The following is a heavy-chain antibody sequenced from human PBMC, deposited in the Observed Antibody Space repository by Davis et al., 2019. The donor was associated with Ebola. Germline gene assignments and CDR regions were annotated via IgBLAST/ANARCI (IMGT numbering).Heavy chain of an antibody. CDR1: GYTFTRYW. V-gene: IGHV5-51*01. CDR3: ARRYTSGWLDDY. J-gene: IGHJ4*02. Sequence: GESLKISCKASGYTFTRYWIVWVRQMPGKGLVWMGIIYPGDSDTRYSPSLQGHVTISADESVSTAFLQWSSLKASDTAMYYCARRYTSGWLDDYWGQGTLVTVSS. D-gene: IGHD6-19*01. CDR2: IYPGDSDT.